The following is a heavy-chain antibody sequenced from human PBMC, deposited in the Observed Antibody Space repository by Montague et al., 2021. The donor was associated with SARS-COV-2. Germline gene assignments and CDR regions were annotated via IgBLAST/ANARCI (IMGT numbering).Heavy chain of an antibody. Sequence: SLRLSCAASGFTFSSISMNWVRQAPGKRLEWVSSISSESAYIVYAESVRGRFTISRDNAQNLLYLQMNSLRAEDTAVYYCARVLVVTYYGMDVWGQGTTVTVSS. V-gene: IGHV3-21*01. CDR2: ISSESAYI. J-gene: IGHJ6*02. D-gene: IGHD3-22*01. CDR1: GFTFSSIS. CDR3: ARVLVVTYYGMDV.